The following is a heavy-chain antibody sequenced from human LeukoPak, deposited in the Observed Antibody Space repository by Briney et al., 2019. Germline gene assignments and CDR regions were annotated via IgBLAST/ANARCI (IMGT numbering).Heavy chain of an antibody. D-gene: IGHD2-2*01. CDR3: ATSRYQLPYDAFDI. CDR1: GGSISSYY. V-gene: IGHV4-59*08. CDR2: IYYSGST. J-gene: IGHJ3*02. Sequence: SETLSLTCTVSGGSISSYYWSWIRQPPGKGLEWIGYIYYSGSTNYNPSLKSRVTISVDTSKNQFSLKLSSVTAADTAVYYCATSRYQLPYDAFDIWGQGTMVTVSS.